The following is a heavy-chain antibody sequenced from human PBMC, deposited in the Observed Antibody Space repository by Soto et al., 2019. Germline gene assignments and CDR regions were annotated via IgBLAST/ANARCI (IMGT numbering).Heavy chain of an antibody. Sequence: QITLQESGPTLVKPTQTLTLTCTFSGFSLTTSAVAVGWIRQPPGKALEWLAIVDGSGVKFYSPSLRSRLTFTKXNSKNHVVLTLTDMDPVDTGTYFCVRRYDPYYFDYWGQGTLVTVSS. D-gene: IGHD1-1*01. CDR2: VDGSGVK. J-gene: IGHJ4*02. CDR1: GFSLTTSAVA. CDR3: VRRYDPYYFDY. V-gene: IGHV2-5*04.